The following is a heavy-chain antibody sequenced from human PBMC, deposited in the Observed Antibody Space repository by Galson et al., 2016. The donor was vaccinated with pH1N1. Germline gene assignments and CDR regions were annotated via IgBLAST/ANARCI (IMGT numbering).Heavy chain of an antibody. CDR2: IWYDGISK. Sequence: SLRLSCATSGFTFSSHGMHWVRQAPGKGLEWVAVIWYDGISKDYGDSGKGRFTISRDNSKNTLYLQMNSLRVEDTAVYYYARVSPLFGEAMGVWGQGTTVIVSS. CDR3: ARVSPLFGEAMGV. J-gene: IGHJ6*02. D-gene: IGHD3-3*01. V-gene: IGHV3-33*01. CDR1: GFTFSSHG.